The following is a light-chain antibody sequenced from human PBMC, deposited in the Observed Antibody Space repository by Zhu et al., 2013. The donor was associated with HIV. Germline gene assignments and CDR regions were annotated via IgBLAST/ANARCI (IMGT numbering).Light chain of an antibody. CDR2: AAS. Sequence: DIQMTQSPSTLSASVGDRVTITCRASQGISTYLAWYQQKPGKAPKLLMYAASTLQSGVPSRFSGGGSGTDFTLTISSLQPEDAATYYCQQLNSYPMFAFGPGTKVNIK. V-gene: IGKV1-9*01. CDR3: QQLNSYPMFA. J-gene: IGKJ3*01. CDR1: QGISTY.